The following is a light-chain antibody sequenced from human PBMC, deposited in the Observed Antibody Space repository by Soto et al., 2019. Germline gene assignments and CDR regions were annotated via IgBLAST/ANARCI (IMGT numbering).Light chain of an antibody. Sequence: EIVMTQSPATLSVSPGERVTLSCRASQSININLAWYQQKPGQAPRVLIYGASSRASGIPDRFSGSGSGTDFTLNISRLEHDDFEFYYCQQYHNWPPLTFVGGTRVEIK. J-gene: IGKJ4*01. CDR3: QQYHNWPPLT. CDR1: QSININ. V-gene: IGKV3D-15*01. CDR2: GAS.